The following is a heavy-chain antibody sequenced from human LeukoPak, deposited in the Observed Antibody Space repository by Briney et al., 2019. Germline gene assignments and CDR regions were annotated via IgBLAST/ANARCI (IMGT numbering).Heavy chain of an antibody. D-gene: IGHD3-22*01. J-gene: IGHJ4*02. CDR1: GFTFSSYA. V-gene: IGHV3-23*01. CDR3: AKGGPYYYDSSGPLDY. Sequence: AGCLRLSCAASGFTFSSYAMSWVRQAPGKGLEWVSAISGSGGSTYYADSVKGRFTISRDNSKNTLYLQMNSLRAEDTAVYYCAKGGPYYYDSSGPLDYWGQGTLVTVSS. CDR2: ISGSGGST.